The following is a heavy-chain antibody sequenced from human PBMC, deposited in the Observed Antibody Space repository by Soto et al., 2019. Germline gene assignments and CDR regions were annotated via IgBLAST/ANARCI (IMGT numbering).Heavy chain of an antibody. Sequence: PSEPLSLTCTVSGGSISTVDYWWSWIRQSPDMGLEWIGHIYDGGRTYNNPSLESRVTMSVDTSKSQLSLTLSSVSAADTAVYYCARGPSGDKVDSWGQGTLVTVSS. CDR2: IYDGGRT. CDR1: GGSISTVDYW. V-gene: IGHV4-30-4*01. D-gene: IGHD7-27*01. CDR3: ARGPSGDKVDS. J-gene: IGHJ4*02.